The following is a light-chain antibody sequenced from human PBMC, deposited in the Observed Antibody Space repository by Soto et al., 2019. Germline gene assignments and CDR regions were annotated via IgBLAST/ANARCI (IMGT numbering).Light chain of an antibody. CDR2: AAS. CDR1: QGISCY. V-gene: IGKV1-9*01. CDR3: QQLNSYTL. Sequence: DIQLTQSPSFLSASVGDRVTITCRASQGISCYLAWYQQKPGKAPKLLIYAASTLQSGVPSRFSGSGSGTEFTLTISSLQPEDFATYYCQQLNSYTLFGPGTKVDIK. J-gene: IGKJ3*01.